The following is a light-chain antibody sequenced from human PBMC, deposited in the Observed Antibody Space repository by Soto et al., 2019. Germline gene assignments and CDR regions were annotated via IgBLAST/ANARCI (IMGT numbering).Light chain of an antibody. V-gene: IGKV3-20*01. CDR3: LQSASPPLT. J-gene: IGKJ1*01. CDR1: QSVPGNY. Sequence: EIVLTQSPGALSLSPGERATLSCRASQSVPGNYLAWLQQKPGQAPRLLIYRASSRATDIPGRFSGSGSGTDFTLSISRLEAEDFVGYFCLQSASPPLTLGQGTKVAVK. CDR2: RAS.